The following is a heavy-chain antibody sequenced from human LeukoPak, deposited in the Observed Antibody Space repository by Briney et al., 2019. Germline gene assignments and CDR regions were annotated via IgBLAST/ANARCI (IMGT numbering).Heavy chain of an antibody. CDR1: GGSISSYY. D-gene: IGHD3-10*01. CDR2: IYTSGST. CDR3: ATDQGSGLMDV. V-gene: IGHV4-4*07. Sequence: PSETLSLTCTVSGGSISSYYWSWIRQPAGKGLEWIGRIYTSGSTNYNPSLKSRVTISVDKSKNQFSLTLSSVTAADTALYYCATDQGSGLMDVWGKGTTVTVSS. J-gene: IGHJ6*04.